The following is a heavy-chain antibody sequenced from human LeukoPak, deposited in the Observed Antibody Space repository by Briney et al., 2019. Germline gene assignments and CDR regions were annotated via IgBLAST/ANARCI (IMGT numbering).Heavy chain of an antibody. CDR3: ARRGYSYGRVIDY. Sequence: SETLSLTCTVSGYSISSGYYWGWIRQPPGKGLEWVGSIYHSGSTYYNPSLKSRVTISVDTSKNQFSLKLSSVTAADTAVYYCARRGYSYGRVIDYWGQGTLVTVSS. D-gene: IGHD5-18*01. V-gene: IGHV4-38-2*02. J-gene: IGHJ4*02. CDR2: IYHSGST. CDR1: GYSISSGYY.